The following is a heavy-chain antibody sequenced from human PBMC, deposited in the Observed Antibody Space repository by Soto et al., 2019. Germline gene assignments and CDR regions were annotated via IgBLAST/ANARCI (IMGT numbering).Heavy chain of an antibody. D-gene: IGHD5-18*01. CDR1: GYTFTDYG. Sequence: QVQLVQSGAEVEKPGASVKVSCRASGYTFTDYGISWVRQAPGQGLEWMGWITPYSGATNYAQKLQGRVTMTTDTSESTAYMELRSLRSDDTGVYYCARGGYSYNLPSYGYWGQGTLVTVSS. CDR3: ARGGYSYNLPSYGY. CDR2: ITPYSGAT. J-gene: IGHJ4*02. V-gene: IGHV1-18*01.